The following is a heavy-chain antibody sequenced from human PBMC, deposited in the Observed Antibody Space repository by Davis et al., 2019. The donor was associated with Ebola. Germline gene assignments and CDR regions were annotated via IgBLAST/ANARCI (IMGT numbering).Heavy chain of an antibody. CDR1: GFNFDDYG. J-gene: IGHJ2*01. D-gene: IGHD1-7*01. CDR2: ISWNAGTT. CDR3: ARDGGVRWNYVQYFDL. V-gene: IGHV3-20*01. Sequence: GGSLRLSCAASGFNFDDYGMSWVRQGPGKGLEWVSGISWNAGTTGYADSVKGRFTISRDNAKNSLILQINSLRAEDTAFYHCARDGGVRWNYVQYFDLWGRGTLVTVS.